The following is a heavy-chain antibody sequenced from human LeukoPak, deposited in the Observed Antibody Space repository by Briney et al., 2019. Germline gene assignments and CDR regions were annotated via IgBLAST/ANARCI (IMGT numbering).Heavy chain of an antibody. CDR3: AKRRRGPYDAFDI. V-gene: IGHV3-23*01. J-gene: IGHJ3*02. D-gene: IGHD3-10*01. Sequence: GGSLRLSCAASGFTFSSYAMSWVRQAPRKGLEWVSAISGSGGSTYYADSVKGRFTISRDNSKNTLYLQMNSLRAEDTAVYYCAKRRRGPYDAFDIWGQGTMVTVSS. CDR1: GFTFSSYA. CDR2: ISGSGGST.